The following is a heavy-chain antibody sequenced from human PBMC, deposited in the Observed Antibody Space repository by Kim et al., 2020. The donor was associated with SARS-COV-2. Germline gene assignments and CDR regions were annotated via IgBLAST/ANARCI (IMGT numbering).Heavy chain of an antibody. D-gene: IGHD3-22*01. CDR2: IIPIFGTA. CDR1: GGTFSSYA. Sequence: SVKVSCKASGGTFSSYAIIWVRQAPGQGLEWMGGIIPIFGTANYAQKFQGRVTITADESTSTAYMELSSLRSEDTAVYYCARYREYYYDSSGYYYIDYWGQGTLVTVSS. J-gene: IGHJ4*02. V-gene: IGHV1-69*13. CDR3: ARYREYYYDSSGYYYIDY.